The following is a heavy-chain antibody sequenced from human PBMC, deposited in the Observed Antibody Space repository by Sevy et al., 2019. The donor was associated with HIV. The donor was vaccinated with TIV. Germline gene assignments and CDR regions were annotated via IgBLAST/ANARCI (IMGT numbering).Heavy chain of an antibody. D-gene: IGHD6-13*01. V-gene: IGHV3-7*01. CDR2: INQDGSAK. CDR3: ARDTGGIGMDV. J-gene: IGHJ6*02. Sequence: GGSLRLSCAASGFTFSSHWMSWVRQATGKGLEWVANINQDGSAKYYVDSVKGRFTISRDNAKNSLSLQMNSLRAEDTAVYYCARDTGGIGMDVWGQGTTVTVSS. CDR1: GFTFSSHW.